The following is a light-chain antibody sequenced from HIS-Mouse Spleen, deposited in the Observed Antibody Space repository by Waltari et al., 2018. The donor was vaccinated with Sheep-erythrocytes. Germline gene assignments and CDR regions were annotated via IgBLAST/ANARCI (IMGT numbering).Light chain of an antibody. Sequence: AIQLTQSPSSLSASVGERVTSTCRASQGIRSSLAWYQQKTGKAPKLLIYDASSLESGGPSWFSGSGSGTDFTLTISSLQPEDFATYYCQQFNNYPRTFGQGTKVEIK. V-gene: IGKV1D-13*01. CDR3: QQFNNYPRT. CDR2: DAS. CDR1: QGIRSS. J-gene: IGKJ1*01.